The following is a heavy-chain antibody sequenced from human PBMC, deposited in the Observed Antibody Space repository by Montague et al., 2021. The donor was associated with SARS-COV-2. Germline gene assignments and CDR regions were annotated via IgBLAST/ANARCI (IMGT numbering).Heavy chain of an antibody. CDR2: ISSSSSYI. D-gene: IGHD3-9*01. CDR1: GFPFSSYS. CDR3: ARDPYYDILTGYYNY. J-gene: IGHJ4*02. Sequence: YRRLSYAASGFPFSSYSLNWVRQAPGKGLEWVSSISSSSSYIYYADSVKGRFTISRDNAKNSLYLQMNSLRAEDTAVYYCARDPYYDILTGYYNYWGQGTLVTVSS. V-gene: IGHV3-21*01.